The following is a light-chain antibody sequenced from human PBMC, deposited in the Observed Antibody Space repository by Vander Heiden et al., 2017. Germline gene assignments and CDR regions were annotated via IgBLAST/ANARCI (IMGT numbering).Light chain of an antibody. CDR3: QQDCTSPIT. CDR2: DAS. Sequence: EIVLTQSPATLSLSPGERATLSCGASQSVSSSYLARYQQKPGRAPRLLIYDASSSATRIPDRFSGCGSGTAFTLSIIRLEPEAFAVYYCQQDCTSPITFGGGTKVEIK. J-gene: IGKJ4*01. V-gene: IGKV3D-20*01. CDR1: QSVSSSY.